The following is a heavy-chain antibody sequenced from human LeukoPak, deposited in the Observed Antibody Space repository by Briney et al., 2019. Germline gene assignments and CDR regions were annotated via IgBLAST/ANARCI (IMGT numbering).Heavy chain of an antibody. V-gene: IGHV3-30*02. Sequence: PGGSLRLSCAASGFTFSSYGIHWVRQAPGKGLEWVAFIRHDGSNKYYADSVKGRFTISRDNSKSTLYLQMNSLRAEDTAVYYCAKDDGPYYDSSGPIDYWGQGTLVTVSS. CDR3: AKDDGPYYDSSGPIDY. CDR2: IRHDGSNK. D-gene: IGHD3-22*01. J-gene: IGHJ4*02. CDR1: GFTFSSYG.